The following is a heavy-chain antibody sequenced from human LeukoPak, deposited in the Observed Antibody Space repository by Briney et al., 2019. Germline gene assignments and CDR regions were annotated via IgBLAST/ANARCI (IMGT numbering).Heavy chain of an antibody. CDR1: GYSISSGYY. V-gene: IGHV4-38-2*02. Sequence: PSETLSLTCNVSGYSISSGYYWGWIRQSPVKGLDWIGSIYHSGSTYYKPLLESRVTISIDTSKNQFSLKLNSVTAADTAVYYCARQDFNILTGFYPLYFDSWGQGSLVTVSS. CDR3: ARQDFNILTGFYPLYFDS. D-gene: IGHD3-9*01. CDR2: IYHSGST. J-gene: IGHJ4*02.